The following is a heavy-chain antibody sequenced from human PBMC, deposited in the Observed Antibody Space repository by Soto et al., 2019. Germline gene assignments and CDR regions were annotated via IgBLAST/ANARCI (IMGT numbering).Heavy chain of an antibody. D-gene: IGHD3-10*01. Sequence: PGGSLRLSCAASGFTFSSYAMSWVRQAPGKGLEWVSAISGSGGSTYYADSVKGRFTISRDNSKNTLYLKMNSLRAEDTAVYYCAKGTRSITMVRGVIGYWGQGTLVTVSS. J-gene: IGHJ4*02. CDR3: AKGTRSITMVRGVIGY. V-gene: IGHV3-23*01. CDR2: ISGSGGST. CDR1: GFTFSSYA.